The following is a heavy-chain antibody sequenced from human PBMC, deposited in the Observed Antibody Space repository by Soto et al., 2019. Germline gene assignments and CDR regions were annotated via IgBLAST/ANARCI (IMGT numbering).Heavy chain of an antibody. V-gene: IGHV3-15*07. CDR1: GFTFSNAW. CDR2: IKSKTDGGTT. Sequence: GGSLRLSCAASGFTFSNAWMNWVRQAPGKGLEWVGRIKSKTDGGTTDYAAPVKGRFTISRDDSKNTLYLQMNSLKTEDTAVYYCTTAPIVVEPYYYYGMDVWGQGTTVTVSS. D-gene: IGHD2-2*01. CDR3: TTAPIVVEPYYYYGMDV. J-gene: IGHJ6*02.